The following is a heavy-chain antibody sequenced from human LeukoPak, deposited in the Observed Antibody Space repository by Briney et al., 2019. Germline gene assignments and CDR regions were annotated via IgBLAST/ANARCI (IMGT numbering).Heavy chain of an antibody. J-gene: IGHJ4*02. D-gene: IGHD4-17*01. Sequence: GASVKVSCKASGYTFTSYGISWVRQAPGQGLEWMGWISVYNGNTNYAQKLQGRVTMTTDTSTSTAYMELRSLRSDDTAVYYCHMTTVTTEGNSDFDYWGQGTLVTVSS. CDR1: GYTFTSYG. CDR3: HMTTVTTEGNSDFDY. CDR2: ISVYNGNT. V-gene: IGHV1-18*01.